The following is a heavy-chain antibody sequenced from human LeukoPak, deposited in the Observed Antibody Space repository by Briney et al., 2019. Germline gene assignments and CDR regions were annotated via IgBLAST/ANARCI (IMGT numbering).Heavy chain of an antibody. D-gene: IGHD3-22*01. J-gene: IGHJ4*02. CDR3: ARDGKLLLYY. CDR2: ISSSSSYI. V-gene: IGHV3-21*01. CDR1: GFTFSRYA. Sequence: GGSLRLSCSASGFTFSRYAMNWVRQAPGKGLEWVSSISSSSSYIYYADSVKGRFTISRDNAKNSLYLQMNSLRAEDTAVYYCARDGKLLLYYWGQGTLVTVSS.